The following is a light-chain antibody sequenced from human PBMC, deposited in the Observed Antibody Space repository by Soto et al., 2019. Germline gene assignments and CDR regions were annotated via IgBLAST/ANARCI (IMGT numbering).Light chain of an antibody. CDR1: QSVSSN. J-gene: IGKJ1*01. Sequence: EIVMTQSPATLSVSPGERATLSCRASQSVSSNLAWYQQKPGQGPRLLIYGASTRATGIPARFSGSGAGTEFTLTINSLQSEDFAVYYCQQYNNWPPVTFGQGTKVEIK. V-gene: IGKV3-15*01. CDR2: GAS. CDR3: QQYNNWPPVT.